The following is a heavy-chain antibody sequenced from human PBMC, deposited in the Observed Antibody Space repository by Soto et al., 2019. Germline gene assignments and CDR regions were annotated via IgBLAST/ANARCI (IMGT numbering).Heavy chain of an antibody. V-gene: IGHV4-59*01. J-gene: IGHJ5*02. CDR3: ARAHGDFWFDP. Sequence: VELQESGPGLVKPSETLSLTCTVSGGSFSGYHWAWIRQPPGKGLEWIGYIFDSGTTNFKSSLRGRVAISLDKFKNQFSLQLTSVTAADTAIYYWARAHGDFWFDPWGQGVLVIVSS. CDR2: IFDSGTT. CDR1: GGSFSGYH.